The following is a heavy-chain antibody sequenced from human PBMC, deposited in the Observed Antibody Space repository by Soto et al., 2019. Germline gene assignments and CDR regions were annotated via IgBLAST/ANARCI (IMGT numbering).Heavy chain of an antibody. V-gene: IGHV3-30-3*01. CDR1: GFTFSSYA. Sequence: GGPLRLSCAASGFTFSSYAMHWVRQAPGKGLEWVAVISYDGSNKYYADSVKGRFTISRDNSKNTLYLQMNSLRAEDTAVYYCASLYYYDSSGYSGPSRADYWGQGTLVTVSS. CDR2: ISYDGSNK. J-gene: IGHJ4*02. D-gene: IGHD3-22*01. CDR3: ASLYYYDSSGYSGPSRADY.